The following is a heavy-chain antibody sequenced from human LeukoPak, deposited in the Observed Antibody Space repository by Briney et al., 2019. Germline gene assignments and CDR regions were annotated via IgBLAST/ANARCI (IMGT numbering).Heavy chain of an antibody. D-gene: IGHD1-26*01. Sequence: SETLSLTCTVSGGSISSYYWRWLRQPAGKGLEGIGRIYTSGSTNYNPALTSRVTMSVDTSKNQFSLKLSSVTAADTAVYYCASSGSYALMDYWGQGTLVTVSS. CDR2: IYTSGST. V-gene: IGHV4-4*07. CDR1: GGSISSYY. CDR3: ASSGSYALMDY. J-gene: IGHJ4*02.